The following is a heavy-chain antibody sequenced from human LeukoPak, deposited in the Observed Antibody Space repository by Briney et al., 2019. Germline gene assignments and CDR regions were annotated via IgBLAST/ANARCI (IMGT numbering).Heavy chain of an antibody. J-gene: IGHJ4*02. CDR1: GFTFSNYA. Sequence: GGSLRLSCAASGFTFSNYAMSWVRQAAGKGLEWVSTISADGRTTYYADSVKGRFTVSREYSKNTLYLHLNSLRAEDTAAYHCAKVGCSTTSCYAGDDYWGQGTLVIISS. V-gene: IGHV3-23*01. CDR3: AKVGCSTTSCYAGDDY. D-gene: IGHD2-2*01. CDR2: ISADGRTT.